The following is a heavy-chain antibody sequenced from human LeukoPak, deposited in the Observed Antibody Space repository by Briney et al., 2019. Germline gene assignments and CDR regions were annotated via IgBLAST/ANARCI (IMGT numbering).Heavy chain of an antibody. V-gene: IGHV3-7*03. CDR1: GFTFSSYG. CDR3: AREVLRFLEWLPTDGMDV. CDR2: IKQDGSEK. Sequence: GGSLRLSCAASGFTFSSYGMHWVRQAPGKGLEWAANIKQDGSEKYYVDSVKGRFTISRDNAKNSLYLQMNSLRAEDTAVYYCAREVLRFLEWLPTDGMDVWGQGTTVTVSS. J-gene: IGHJ6*02. D-gene: IGHD3-3*01.